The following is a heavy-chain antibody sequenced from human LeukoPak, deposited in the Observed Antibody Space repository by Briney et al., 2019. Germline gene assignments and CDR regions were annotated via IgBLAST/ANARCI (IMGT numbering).Heavy chain of an antibody. CDR3: AKDGGAAGGERYFDY. V-gene: IGHV3-43*01. D-gene: IGHD1-26*01. Sequence: GGSLRLSCAASGFTFDDYTMHWVRQAPGKGLEWVSLISWDGGSTYYADSVKGRFTISRDNSKNSLYLQMNSLRTEDTALYYCAKDGGAAGGERYFDYWGQGTLVTVSS. CDR1: GFTFDDYT. J-gene: IGHJ4*02. CDR2: ISWDGGST.